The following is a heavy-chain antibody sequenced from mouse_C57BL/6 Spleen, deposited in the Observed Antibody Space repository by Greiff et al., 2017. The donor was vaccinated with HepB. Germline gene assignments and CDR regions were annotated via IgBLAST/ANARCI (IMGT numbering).Heavy chain of an antibody. CDR3: AAPYYGNFGYAMDY. D-gene: IGHD2-10*01. V-gene: IGHV1-80*01. J-gene: IGHJ4*01. CDR2: IYPGDGDT. Sequence: QVQLQQSGAELVKPGASVKISCKASGYAFSSYWMNWVKQRPGKGLEWIGQIYPGDGDTNYNGKFKGKATLAADKSSSTAYMQLSSLTSEDSAVYFCAAPYYGNFGYAMDYWGQGTSVTVSS. CDR1: GYAFSSYW.